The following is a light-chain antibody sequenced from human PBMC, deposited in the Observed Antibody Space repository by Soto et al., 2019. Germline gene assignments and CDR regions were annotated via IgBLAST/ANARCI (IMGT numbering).Light chain of an antibody. Sequence: IEMTQSPGTLSVSPGERATLSCRASQSVSSNLVWYQQKPGQAPRLLIYGASTRVTGIPARFSGSGSGTEFTLTISSLQSEDFAVYYCQQYANSPTTFGQGTRLEI. CDR3: QQYANSPTT. CDR2: GAS. J-gene: IGKJ5*01. V-gene: IGKV3-15*01. CDR1: QSVSSN.